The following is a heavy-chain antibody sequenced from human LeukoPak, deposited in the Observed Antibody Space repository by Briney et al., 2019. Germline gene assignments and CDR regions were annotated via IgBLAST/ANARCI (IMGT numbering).Heavy chain of an antibody. Sequence: GGSLRLSCTASGFTVSSNYMSRVRQAPGKGLEWVSLIYSGGRTYHADSVKGRFTISRDNSKNTLYLQMNSLRAEDSAVYYCASKLGSYCSGSNCHNYYYYMDVWGKGTTVTVSS. CDR3: ASKLGSYCSGSNCHNYYYYMDV. D-gene: IGHD2-15*01. CDR1: GFTVSSNY. CDR2: IYSGGRT. J-gene: IGHJ6*03. V-gene: IGHV3-53*01.